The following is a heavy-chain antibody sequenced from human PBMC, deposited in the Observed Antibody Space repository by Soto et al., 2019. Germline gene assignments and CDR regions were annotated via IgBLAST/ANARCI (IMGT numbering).Heavy chain of an antibody. Sequence: ASVKVSCKASGYTFTSYGISWVRQAPGQGLEWMGWISAYNGNTNYAQKLQGRVTMTTDTSTSTAYMELRSLRSDDTAVYYCARDSQRGQWLPSYYYGMDVWGQGTTVTVSS. D-gene: IGHD5-12*01. CDR1: GYTFTSYG. J-gene: IGHJ6*02. CDR2: ISAYNGNT. CDR3: ARDSQRGQWLPSYYYGMDV. V-gene: IGHV1-18*01.